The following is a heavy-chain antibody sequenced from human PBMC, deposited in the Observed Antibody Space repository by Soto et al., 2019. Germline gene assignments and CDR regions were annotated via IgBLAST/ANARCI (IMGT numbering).Heavy chain of an antibody. CDR2: INSDGSST. D-gene: IGHD2-2*01. CDR3: AREVYCSSTSCHRTTPRNWFDP. V-gene: IGHV3-74*01. Sequence: GGSLRLSCAASGFTFSSYWMHWVRQAPGKGLVWVSRINSDGSSTSYADSVKGRFTISRDNAKNTLYLQMNSLRAEDTAVYYCAREVYCSSTSCHRTTPRNWFDPWGKGTLVTVSS. CDR1: GFTFSSYW. J-gene: IGHJ5*02.